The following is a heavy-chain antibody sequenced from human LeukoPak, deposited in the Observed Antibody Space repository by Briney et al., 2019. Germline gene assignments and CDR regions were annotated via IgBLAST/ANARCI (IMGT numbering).Heavy chain of an antibody. J-gene: IGHJ4*02. Sequence: GGSLRLSCAAPGFIFSVSDMVWARQAPGKGLEWVSTITHNSANINYADSVKGRFSISRDNARNSLFLQMNSLRAEDTAVYYCAVNFRHWGPGTLVTVSS. V-gene: IGHV3-21*01. CDR3: AVNFRH. D-gene: IGHD2/OR15-2a*01. CDR2: ITHNSANI. CDR1: GFIFSVSD.